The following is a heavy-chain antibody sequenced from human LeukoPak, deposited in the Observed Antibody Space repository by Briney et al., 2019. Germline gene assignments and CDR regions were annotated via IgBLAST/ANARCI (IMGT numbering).Heavy chain of an antibody. Sequence: GGSLRLSCTSSGFTFSSDAMTWVRQAPGKGLEWVSSISGSGDGTYYADSVRGRFTISRDNSKNTLYLQMNSLRAEDTAVYYCANRPAGFDPWGQGTLVTVSS. CDR3: ANRPAGFDP. CDR2: ISGSGDGT. D-gene: IGHD6-19*01. J-gene: IGHJ5*02. CDR1: GFTFSSDA. V-gene: IGHV3-23*01.